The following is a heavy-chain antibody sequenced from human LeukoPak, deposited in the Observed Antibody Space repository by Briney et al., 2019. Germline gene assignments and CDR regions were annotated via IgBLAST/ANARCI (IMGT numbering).Heavy chain of an antibody. D-gene: IGHD4-17*01. J-gene: IGHJ6*02. CDR3: VRHLSGDYAWLDV. CDR1: GGSIIIHY. CDR2: IHYSGTT. Sequence: SETLSLTCTVSGGSIIIHYWSWIRQPPGKGLEWIGYIHYSGTTNYNPSLKRRVSISADTSENQMSLRLSSVPAADTAVYYCVRHLSGDYAWLDVWGQETTVTVSS. V-gene: IGHV4-59*08.